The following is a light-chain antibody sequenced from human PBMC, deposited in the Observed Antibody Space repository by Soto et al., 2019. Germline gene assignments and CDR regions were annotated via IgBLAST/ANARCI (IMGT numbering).Light chain of an antibody. CDR3: QQRSNWLALT. J-gene: IGKJ4*01. V-gene: IGKV3-11*01. CDR2: DAS. Sequence: EIVLTQSPATLSLSPGERATLSCRASQSISNNLAWYQQKPGQAPRLLIYDASNRATGIPARFSGSGSGTDFTLTISSLEPEDFAVYYCQQRSNWLALTFGGGPKVEIK. CDR1: QSISNN.